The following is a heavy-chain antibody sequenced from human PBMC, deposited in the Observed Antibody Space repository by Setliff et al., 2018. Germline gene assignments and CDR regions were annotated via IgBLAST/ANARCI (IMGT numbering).Heavy chain of an antibody. D-gene: IGHD5-18*01. V-gene: IGHV4-31*03. CDR1: GGSISSGGYY. CDR2: INHSGST. CDR3: ARGGYSYGLGGFPLDY. Sequence: SETLSLTCTVSGGSISSGGYYWSWIRQHPGKGLEWIGEINHSGSTIYNPSLKSRVTISVDTSKNQFSLMLNSVTAADTAVYYCARGGYSYGLGGFPLDYWGQGTLVTVSS. J-gene: IGHJ4*02.